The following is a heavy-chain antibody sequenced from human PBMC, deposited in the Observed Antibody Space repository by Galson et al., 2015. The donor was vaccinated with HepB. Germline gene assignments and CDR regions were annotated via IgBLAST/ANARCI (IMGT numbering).Heavy chain of an antibody. D-gene: IGHD2-15*01. CDR3: AKDVGGYCSGGSCSLGG. CDR1: GFTFTSYV. V-gene: IGHV3-23*01. CDR2: ISDSGSST. Sequence: SLRLSCAASGFTFTSYVMSWVRQAPGKGLEWVSGISDSGSSTYYADSVKGRFTISRDTSKNTLYLQMNSLRAEDTAVYYCAKDVGGYCSGGSCSLGGWGQGTLVTVSS. J-gene: IGHJ4*02.